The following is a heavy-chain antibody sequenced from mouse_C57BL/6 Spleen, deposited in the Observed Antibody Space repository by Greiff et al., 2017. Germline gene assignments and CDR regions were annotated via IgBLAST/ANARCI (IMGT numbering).Heavy chain of an antibody. CDR1: GYTFTSYW. V-gene: IGHV1-62-3*01. D-gene: IGHD2-12*01. CDR3: AREGYYSYDDGGEFAY. J-gene: IGHJ3*01. Sequence: VQLQQSGAELVKPGASVKLSCKASGYTFTSYWMHWVKQRPGRGLEWIGRIDPNSGGTKYNEKFKSKATLTVDKPSSTAYMQLSSLTSEASAVLDWAREGYYSYDDGGEFAYWGQGTLVTVSA. CDR2: IDPNSGGT.